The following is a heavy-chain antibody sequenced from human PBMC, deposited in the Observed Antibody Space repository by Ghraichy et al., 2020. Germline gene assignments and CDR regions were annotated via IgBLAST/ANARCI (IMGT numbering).Heavy chain of an antibody. CDR1: GYTFTGYY. Sequence: ASVKVSCKASGYTFTGYYMHWVRQAPGQGLEWMGWINPNSGGTNYAQKFQGRVTMTRDTSISTAYMELSRLRSDDTAVYYCARSRGGDPLIGDYWGQGTLVTVSS. D-gene: IGHD2-21*02. CDR2: INPNSGGT. J-gene: IGHJ4*02. V-gene: IGHV1-2*02. CDR3: ARSRGGDPLIGDY.